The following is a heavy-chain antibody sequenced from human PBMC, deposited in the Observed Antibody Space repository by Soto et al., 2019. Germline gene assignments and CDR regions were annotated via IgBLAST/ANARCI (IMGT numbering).Heavy chain of an antibody. CDR1: GFTFSSYG. CDR2: MTYDGSNK. V-gene: IGHV3-30*18. CDR3: AKSSSCSGGSCYSHFEY. Sequence: GGSLRLSCAASGFTFSSYGMHWVRQAPGKGLEWVAVMTYDGSNKYYADSVKGRFTISRDNSRNTLYLQMNSLRVEDTAVYYCAKSSSCSGGSCYSHFEYWGQGTLVTVSS. D-gene: IGHD2-15*01. J-gene: IGHJ4*02.